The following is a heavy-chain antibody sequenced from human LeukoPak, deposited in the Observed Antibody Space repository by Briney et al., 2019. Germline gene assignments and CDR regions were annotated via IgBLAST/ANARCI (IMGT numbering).Heavy chain of an antibody. CDR1: GGSISSGSYY. D-gene: IGHD3-10*01. V-gene: IGHV4-61*02. Sequence: SQTLSLACTVSGGSISSGSYYWNWIRQPAGKGLEWIGRIYTSGSTNYNPSLKSRVTISVDTSKNQFSLRLSSVTAADTAVYYCAREGLNMVRGVIPKEAWGWFDPWGQGTLVTVSS. CDR2: IYTSGST. J-gene: IGHJ5*02. CDR3: AREGLNMVRGVIPKEAWGWFDP.